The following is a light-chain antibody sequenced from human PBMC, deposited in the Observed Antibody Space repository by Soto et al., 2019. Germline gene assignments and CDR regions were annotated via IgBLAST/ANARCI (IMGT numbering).Light chain of an antibody. J-gene: IGKJ2*01. CDR1: QSVSYTSGGKNY. Sequence: DIVMTQSPDSLAVSLGERATINCKSSQSVSYTSGGKNYLAWYQQKPGQPPQLLISWASTRESGVPDRFSGGGSGTDFTRTISSLQAEDVAVYYCQEYYSNSYTFGQGTKLEIK. CDR3: QEYYSNSYT. V-gene: IGKV4-1*01. CDR2: WAS.